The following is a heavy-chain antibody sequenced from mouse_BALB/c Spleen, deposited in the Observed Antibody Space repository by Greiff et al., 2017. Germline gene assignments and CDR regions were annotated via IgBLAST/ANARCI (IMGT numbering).Heavy chain of an antibody. V-gene: IGHV5-6-5*01. CDR1: GFTFSSYA. J-gene: IGHJ2*01. CDR3: ARGRRSFDY. Sequence: EVKLMESGGGLVKPGGSLKLSCAASGFTFSSYAMSWVRQTPEKRLEWVASISSGGSTYYPDSVKGRFTISRDNARNILYLQMSSLRSEDTAMYYCARGRRSFDYWGQGTTLTVSS. CDR2: ISSGGST.